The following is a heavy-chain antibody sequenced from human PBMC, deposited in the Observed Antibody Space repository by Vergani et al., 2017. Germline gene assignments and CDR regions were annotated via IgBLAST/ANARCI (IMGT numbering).Heavy chain of an antibody. CDR3: ARRSKFGYYYGMDV. V-gene: IGHV1-8*03. D-gene: IGHD3-10*01. J-gene: IGHJ6*02. CDR1: GYTFTSYD. Sequence: QVQLVQSGAEVKKPGASVKVSCKASGYTFTSYDINWVRQATGQGLEWMGWMNPNSGNTGYAQKFQGRVIITADKSTDTAYMELISLRPEDTAVYYCARRSKFGYYYGMDVWGQGTTVTVSS. CDR2: MNPNSGNT.